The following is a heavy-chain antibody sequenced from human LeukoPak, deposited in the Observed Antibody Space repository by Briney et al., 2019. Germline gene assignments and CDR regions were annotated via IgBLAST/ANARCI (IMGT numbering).Heavy chain of an antibody. V-gene: IGHV4-59*01. Sequence: PSETLSLTCTASGGSISSYYWSWIRQPPGKGLEWIGFLYYSGSTNYNPTLKSRVTISADTSKNQFSLKLSSVTAADTAVYYCARDLLRYGFDSWGQGTLVTVSS. J-gene: IGHJ4*02. D-gene: IGHD5-18*01. CDR3: ARDLLRYGFDS. CDR2: LYYSGST. CDR1: GGSISSYY.